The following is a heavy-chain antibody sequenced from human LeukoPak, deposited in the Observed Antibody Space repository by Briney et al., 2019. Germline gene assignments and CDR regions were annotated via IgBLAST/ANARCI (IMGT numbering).Heavy chain of an antibody. CDR3: TSEHEGVYSSSHYFDY. Sequence: GSLRLSCTASGFTFCDYTISSGRQAPGEGLGWVVFIRGKAYGGATEYTAPVKGRVTTSRDEFKSIAYLQMNSLKTEDTAVYYCTSEHEGVYSSSHYFDYWGQGTLVTVSA. V-gene: IGHV3-49*04. CDR1: GFTFCDYT. D-gene: IGHD6-6*01. J-gene: IGHJ4*02. CDR2: IRGKAYGGAT.